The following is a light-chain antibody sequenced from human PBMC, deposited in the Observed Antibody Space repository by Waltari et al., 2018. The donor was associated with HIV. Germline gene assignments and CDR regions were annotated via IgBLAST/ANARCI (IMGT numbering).Light chain of an antibody. CDR1: SSNIGSNFD. CDR2: ANS. V-gene: IGLV1-40*01. Sequence: QSVLTQPPSVSGAPGQRVTISCTGSSSNIGSNFDVHWYQLPPGSAPKLLIFANSNRPSGVPDLFSASKSATSASLAISGLQPEDEAEYYCQSFDNSLNGYVFGTGTTVIVL. J-gene: IGLJ1*01. CDR3: QSFDNSLNGYV.